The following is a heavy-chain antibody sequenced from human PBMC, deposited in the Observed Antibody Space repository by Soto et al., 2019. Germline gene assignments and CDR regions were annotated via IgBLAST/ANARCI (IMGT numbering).Heavy chain of an antibody. D-gene: IGHD3-22*01. CDR3: ARVHYSDSSGPGWAFDI. V-gene: IGHV4-59*02. J-gene: IGHJ3*02. CDR1: GDSVRSYY. Sequence: SDTLSLTSTVSGDSVRSYYWSWIRQPPGKGLEWIGYIYYSGGTNYNPSLKSRVTISIDTSKNQFSLKLSSVTAADTAVYYCARVHYSDSSGPGWAFDIWGQGTMVTVSS. CDR2: IYYSGGT.